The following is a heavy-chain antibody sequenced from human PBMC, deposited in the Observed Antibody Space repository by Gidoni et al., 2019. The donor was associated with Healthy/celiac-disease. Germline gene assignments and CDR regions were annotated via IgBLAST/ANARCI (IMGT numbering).Heavy chain of an antibody. J-gene: IGHJ4*02. CDR1: GGSISSSSYY. D-gene: IGHD3-3*01. CDR3: ARAPPLRFLECYFDY. CDR2: IYYSGST. Sequence: QLQLQESGPGLVKPSETLSLTCTVSGGSISSSSYYWGWIRQPPGKGMEWIGSIYYSGSTYYNPSLKSRVTISVDQSKNQFSLKLISVTAADTAVYYWARAPPLRFLECYFDYWGQGTLVTVSS. V-gene: IGHV4-39*07.